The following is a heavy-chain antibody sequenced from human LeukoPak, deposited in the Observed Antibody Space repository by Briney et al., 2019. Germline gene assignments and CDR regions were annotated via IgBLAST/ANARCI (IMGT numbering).Heavy chain of an antibody. J-gene: IGHJ5*02. CDR2: IYYTGST. CDR1: GGSISRSGYS. Sequence: PSETLSLTCAVSGGSISRSGYSWSWIRQPPGKGLDWIAYIYYTGSTYYNPSLKSRVTISLDTSKNQFSLKLTSVTAADTAVYYCASAPLLWFGEWFDPWGQGTLVTVSS. CDR3: ASAPLLWFGEWFDP. D-gene: IGHD3-10*01. V-gene: IGHV4-30-4*07.